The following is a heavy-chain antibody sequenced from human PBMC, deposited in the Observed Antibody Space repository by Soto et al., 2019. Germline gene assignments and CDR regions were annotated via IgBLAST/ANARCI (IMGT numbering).Heavy chain of an antibody. D-gene: IGHD3-10*01. V-gene: IGHV4-31*03. CDR1: GGSISSGGYY. CDR3: ARSPKYGSGSLYNWFDP. J-gene: IGHJ5*02. Sequence: SETLSLTCTVSGGSISSGGYYWSWIRQHPGKGLEWIGYIYYSGSTYYNPSLKSRVTISVDTSKNQFSLKLSSVTAADTAVYYCARSPKYGSGSLYNWFDPWGQGTLVTVS. CDR2: IYYSGST.